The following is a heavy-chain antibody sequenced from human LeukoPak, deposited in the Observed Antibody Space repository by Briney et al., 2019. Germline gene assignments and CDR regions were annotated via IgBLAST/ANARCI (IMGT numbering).Heavy chain of an antibody. CDR1: GYTSSNYC. D-gene: IGHD3-9*01. V-gene: IGHV1-46*01. CDR2: FNPTYSIP. J-gene: IGHJ3*02. CDR3: AKDPHNILTGDFDDFDI. Sequence: GASVKVSCKASGYTSSNYCIHWLRQAPGQGFEWMGIFNPTYSIPIYAPTFEGRVTMTSDMSTSTFYMDLSTLRSEDTAVYFCAKDPHNILTGDFDDFDIWGQGTVVIVSS.